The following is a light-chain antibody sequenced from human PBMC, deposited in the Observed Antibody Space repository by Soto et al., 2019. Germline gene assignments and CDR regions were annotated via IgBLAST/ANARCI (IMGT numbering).Light chain of an antibody. CDR2: GAS. CDR3: QRYDSSSWT. CDR1: QSVSNTY. V-gene: IGKV3-20*01. Sequence: EIVLTQSPGTLSLSPGDTATLSCRASQSVSNTYLAWYQQKPGQAPRLLIYGASSRATGFPDRFSGSGSGTDFTLTISRLETEDFAVYYCQRYDSSSWTLGQGTKVDIK. J-gene: IGKJ1*01.